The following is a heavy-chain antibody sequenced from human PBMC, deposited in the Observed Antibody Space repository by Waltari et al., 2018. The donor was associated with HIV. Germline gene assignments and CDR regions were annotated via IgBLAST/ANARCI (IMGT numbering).Heavy chain of an antibody. V-gene: IGHV1-2*02. J-gene: IGHJ2*01. Sequence: QVHLEQSAAEVKKPGYSVKVSCKASGYSFNAFYIQWVRQTPGQGPEWMGYINPRTGGTNYALKFQDRVTLTTETSISTAYLQLRRLQIDDTATYFCARGGWIQLCLFVWGRGTRVTVSS. CDR2: INPRTGGT. D-gene: IGHD3-16*01. CDR3: ARGGWIQLCLFV. CDR1: GYSFNAFY.